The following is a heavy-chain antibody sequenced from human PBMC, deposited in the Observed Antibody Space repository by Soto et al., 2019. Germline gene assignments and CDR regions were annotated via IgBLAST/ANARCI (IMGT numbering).Heavy chain of an antibody. CDR2: INAGNGNT. CDR1: GYTFTSYA. D-gene: IGHD3-10*01. J-gene: IGHJ6*02. V-gene: IGHV1-3*01. Sequence: QVQLVQSGAEVKKPGASVKVSCKASGYTFTSYAMHWVRQAPGQRLEWMGWINAGNGNTKYSQKLQGRVTITRDTSASTAYMELSSLRSEDTAVYYCARDHPRVQGGYYYCMDVWGQGTTVTVSS. CDR3: ARDHPRVQGGYYYCMDV.